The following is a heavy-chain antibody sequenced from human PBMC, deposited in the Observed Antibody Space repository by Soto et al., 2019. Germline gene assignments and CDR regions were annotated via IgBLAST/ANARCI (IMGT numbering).Heavy chain of an antibody. V-gene: IGHV3-15*01. Sequence: GGSLSLSCAASGFTFSNAWMSWVRQAPGKGLEWVGRIKSKTDGGTTDYAAPVKGRFTISRDDSKNTLYLQMNSLKTEDTAVYYCTTNFMTTFGGVIVKDYWGQGTLVTVSS. D-gene: IGHD3-16*02. J-gene: IGHJ4*02. CDR3: TTNFMTTFGGVIVKDY. CDR1: GFTFSNAW. CDR2: IKSKTDGGTT.